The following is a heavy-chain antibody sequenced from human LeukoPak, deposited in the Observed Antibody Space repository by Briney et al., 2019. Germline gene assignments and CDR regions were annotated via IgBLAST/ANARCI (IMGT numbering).Heavy chain of an antibody. CDR3: AKGNNSFSSTFDY. J-gene: IGHJ4*02. D-gene: IGHD2/OR15-2a*01. CDR1: GFTFRDFS. V-gene: IGHV3-43*02. CDR2: ISGDESAT. Sequence: PGGSLRLSCAASGFTFRDFSMHWVRQAPGKGLEWVSLISGDESATHYADSVKGRFTISRDNSKHSVYLQMTGLTVEDTAFYYCAKGNNSFSSTFDYWGQGALVTVSS.